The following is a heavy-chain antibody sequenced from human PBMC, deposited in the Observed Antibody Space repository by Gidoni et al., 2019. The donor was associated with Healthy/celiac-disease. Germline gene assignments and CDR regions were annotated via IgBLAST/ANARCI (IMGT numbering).Heavy chain of an antibody. CDR3: AKNSDPRYQLLCFLDY. CDR1: GFTFSSYA. D-gene: IGHD2-2*01. V-gene: IGHV3-23*01. J-gene: IGHJ4*02. CDR2: VSGSGGST. Sequence: EVQLLESGGGLVQPGGSLRLSCAASGFTFSSYAMSWVRQAPGKGLEWVSAVSGSGGSTYYADSVKGRFTISRDNSKNTLYLQMNSLRAEDTAIYYCAKNSDPRYQLLCFLDYWGQGTLVTVSS.